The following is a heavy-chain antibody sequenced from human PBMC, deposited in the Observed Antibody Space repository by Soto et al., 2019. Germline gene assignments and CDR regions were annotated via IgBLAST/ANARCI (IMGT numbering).Heavy chain of an antibody. CDR2: ISYDGSTA. J-gene: IGHJ6*02. V-gene: IGHV3-30*18. D-gene: IGHD3-3*01. CDR3: AKPYYDFWSGYQTSHYYGMDV. CDR1: GFTFSSYA. Sequence: GGSLRLSCAASGFTFSSYAMSWVRQAPGKGLEWLAVISYDGSTAYYADSVKGRFTISRDNSKNSLYLYMRSLGAEDTAVYYCAKPYYDFWSGYQTSHYYGMDVWGQGTTVTVSS.